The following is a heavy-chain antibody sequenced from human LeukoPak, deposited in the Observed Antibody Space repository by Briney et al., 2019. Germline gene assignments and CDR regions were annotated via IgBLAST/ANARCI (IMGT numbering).Heavy chain of an antibody. V-gene: IGHV3-7*01. CDR2: INQNGSEK. J-gene: IGHJ6*02. CDR1: DFTFSSYW. Sequence: GGSLSLSCEASDFTFSSYWMSWVRKHPGKGLEWLANINQNGSEKYYVDSVKGRFTISRDNAKNSLYLQMNSLRAEDTAVYYCTRDYSGSRNYYYYYGMHVWGQGTTVTVSS. CDR3: TRDYSGSRNYYYYYGMHV. D-gene: IGHD3-10*01.